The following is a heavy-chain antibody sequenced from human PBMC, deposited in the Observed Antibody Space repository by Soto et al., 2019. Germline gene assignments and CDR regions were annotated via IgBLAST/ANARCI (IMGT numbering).Heavy chain of an antibody. CDR3: ARVFFTKTDTAIVFDY. J-gene: IGHJ4*02. V-gene: IGHV4-31*03. Sequence: SETLSLTCTVSGGSISSGGYYWSWIRQHPGKGLEWIGYIYYSGSTYYNPSLKSRVTISVDTSKNQFSLKLSSVTAADTAVYYCARVFFTKTDTAIVFDYWGQGTLVTVSS. CDR2: IYYSGST. CDR1: GGSISSGGYY. D-gene: IGHD5-18*01.